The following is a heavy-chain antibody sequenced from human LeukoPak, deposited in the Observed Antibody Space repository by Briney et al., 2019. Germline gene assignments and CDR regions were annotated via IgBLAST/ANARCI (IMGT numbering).Heavy chain of an antibody. CDR1: GFSFSNFW. CDR3: ARTLVEVPGHSDLFDF. Sequence: PGGSLRLSCGASGFSFSNFWMSWIRQAPGKGLERVANMNPDGSATYYLDSVKGRFTISRGNAKTSVYLQMNSLRPDDTAVYYCARTLVEVPGHSDLFDFWGQGTLVTVSS. J-gene: IGHJ4*02. CDR2: MNPDGSAT. V-gene: IGHV3-7*01. D-gene: IGHD2-2*01.